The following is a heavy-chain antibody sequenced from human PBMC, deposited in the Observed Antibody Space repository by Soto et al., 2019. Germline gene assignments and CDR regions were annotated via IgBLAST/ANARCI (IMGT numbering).Heavy chain of an antibody. V-gene: IGHV3-33*01. CDR2: IWYDGSNK. J-gene: IGHJ4*02. CDR1: GFTFSSYG. D-gene: IGHD1-7*01. CDR3: ARDGNYDSNFDY. Sequence: QVQLVESGGGVVQPGRSLRLSCAASGFTFSSYGMHWVRQAPGKGLEWVAVIWYDGSNKYYADSVKGRFTISRDNSQNTLYLQMNSLRAEDTAVYYCARDGNYDSNFDYWGQGTLVTVSS.